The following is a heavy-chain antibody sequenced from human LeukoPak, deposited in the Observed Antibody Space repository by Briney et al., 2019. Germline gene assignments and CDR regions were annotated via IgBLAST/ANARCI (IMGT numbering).Heavy chain of an antibody. CDR3: ARATVTRWFDP. CDR2: IWYDGTNR. D-gene: IGHD4-17*01. J-gene: IGHJ5*02. CDR1: GFAFSSFG. Sequence: GGSLRLSCAASGFAFSSFGMHWVRQAPGKGLEWVAVIWYDGTNRYYADSVKGRFTISRDNSKNTLYLQMNSLRAEDTAVYYCARATVTRWFDPWGQGTLVTVSS. V-gene: IGHV3-33*01.